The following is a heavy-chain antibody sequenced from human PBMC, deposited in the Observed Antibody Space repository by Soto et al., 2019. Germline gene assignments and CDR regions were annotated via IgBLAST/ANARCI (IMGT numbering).Heavy chain of an antibody. CDR3: ARVGGGDYLEYNRFDP. V-gene: IGHV4-30-2*01. CDR2: IYHNGST. J-gene: IGHJ5*02. D-gene: IGHD2-21*02. Sequence: QLQLQESGSGLVKPSQTLSLTCAVSGGSISSGGYSWSWIRQPPGKGLEWIGYIYHNGSTYYNPSLKSRATISVDRPKNQFSLKLSSVTAADTAMYYCARVGGGDYLEYNRFDPWGQGTLVTVSS. CDR1: GGSISSGGYS.